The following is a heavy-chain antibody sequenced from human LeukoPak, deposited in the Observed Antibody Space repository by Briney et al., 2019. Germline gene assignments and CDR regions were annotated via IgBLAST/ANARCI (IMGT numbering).Heavy chain of an antibody. J-gene: IGHJ4*02. V-gene: IGHV4-39*01. CDR3: ARHEEEDGYNAKTFDY. CDR1: GDSISSSGNF. D-gene: IGHD5-24*01. CDR2: TYYSRNT. Sequence: SETLSLTCTVSGDSISSSGNFWGWVRQPPGRGLEWIASTYYSRNTYYNPSLKSRVTISVDTSKNQFSLKLSSVTAADTAVYYCARHEEEDGYNAKTFDYWGQGTLVTVS.